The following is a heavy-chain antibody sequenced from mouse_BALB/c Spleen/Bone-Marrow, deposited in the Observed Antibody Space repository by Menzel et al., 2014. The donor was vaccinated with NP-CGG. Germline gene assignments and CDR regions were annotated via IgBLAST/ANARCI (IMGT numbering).Heavy chain of an antibody. CDR1: GYTLTSYY. D-gene: IGHD1-1*01. V-gene: IGHV1S81*02. CDR3: TRDHYYYGSSYWYFDV. CDR2: INPSNGGT. J-gene: IGHJ1*01. Sequence: QVQLQQSGAELVKPGASVKLSCKASGYTLTSYYMYWVKQRPGQGLEWIGGINPSNGGTNFNEKFKSKATLTVDKSSSTAYMQLSSLTSEDSAVYYCTRDHYYYGSSYWYFDVWGAGTTVTVSS.